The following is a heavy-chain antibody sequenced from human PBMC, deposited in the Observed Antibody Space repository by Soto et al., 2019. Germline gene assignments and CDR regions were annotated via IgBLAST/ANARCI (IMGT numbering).Heavy chain of an antibody. V-gene: IGHV4-61*01. D-gene: IGHD3-10*01. J-gene: IGHJ3*02. CDR1: AGSLSPGRYH. CDR2: IYYSGST. CDR3: ARDRLDYGSGNDAFDI. Sequence: TVSAGSLSPGRYHLCCLRLAPGKGLEWIGYIYYSGSTNYNPSLKSRVTISVDTSKNQFSLKLSSVTAADTAVYYCARDRLDYGSGNDAFDIWGQGTMVT.